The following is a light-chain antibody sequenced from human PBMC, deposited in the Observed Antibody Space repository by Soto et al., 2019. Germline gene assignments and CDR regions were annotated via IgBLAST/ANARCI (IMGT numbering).Light chain of an antibody. J-gene: IGKJ1*01. CDR1: ESVSSTF. CDR2: GAS. Sequence: EIVLTQSPGTLALSPGERAALSCGASESVSSTFLAWYQQKPGQAPRLLIYGASSRATDVPHRFSGSGSGTDFTLTISRLEPEDFAVYYCQQYGSSPQTFGQWTKVDIK. CDR3: QQYGSSPQT. V-gene: IGKV3-20*01.